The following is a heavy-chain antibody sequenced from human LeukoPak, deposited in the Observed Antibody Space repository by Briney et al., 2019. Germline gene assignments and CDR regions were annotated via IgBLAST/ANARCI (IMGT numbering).Heavy chain of an antibody. V-gene: IGHV3-23*01. Sequence: PGGSLRLSCGGSGVSFNGYAMSWVRQAPGKGLGWVAVTCGSDDNTHYADSVKGRFSISRDTSENRLFLQMNSLRPDDSALYYCTKDLMTGFSSGWYLAYWGQGTLVTVSS. CDR1: GVSFNGYA. D-gene: IGHD6-19*01. CDR2: TCGSDDNT. J-gene: IGHJ4*02. CDR3: TKDLMTGFSSGWYLAY.